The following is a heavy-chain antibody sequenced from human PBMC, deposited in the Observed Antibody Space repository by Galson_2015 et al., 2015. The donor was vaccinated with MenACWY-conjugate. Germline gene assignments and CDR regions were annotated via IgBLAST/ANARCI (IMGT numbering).Heavy chain of an antibody. Sequence: SVKVSCKVFRGTFTTYALRWLRQGPVQALEWMVGIAPMFGSTIFAQMFQARVRITANTSSDTAYMELSSLTSDDTAVYYCARGQRGLDCENSYYFLIDVWGQGTTVTVSS. D-gene: IGHD3-10*01. CDR1: RGTFTTYA. J-gene: IGHJ6*02. V-gene: IGHV1-69*06. CDR3: ARGQRGLDCENSYYFLIDV. CDR2: IAPMFGST.